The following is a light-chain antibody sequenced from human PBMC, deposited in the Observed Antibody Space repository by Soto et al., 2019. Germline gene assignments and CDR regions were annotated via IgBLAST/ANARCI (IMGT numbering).Light chain of an antibody. J-gene: IGKJ4*01. CDR2: HAS. Sequence: ETVMTQSPAALSVSPGERATLSCRASQTVYNNLAWYQQKPGQAPRLLIYHASSRATGIPARFSGSGSGTEFTLTISSLQSEDFAVYYCQQYNEWPITFGGGTKVEIK. CDR3: QQYNEWPIT. V-gene: IGKV3-15*01. CDR1: QTVYNN.